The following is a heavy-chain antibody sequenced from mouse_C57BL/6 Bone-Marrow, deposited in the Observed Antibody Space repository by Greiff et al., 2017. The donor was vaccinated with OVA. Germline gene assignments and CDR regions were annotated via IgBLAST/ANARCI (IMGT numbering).Heavy chain of an antibody. CDR1: GFTFSNYW. CDR2: IRLKSDNYAT. D-gene: IGHD2-1*01. CDR3: TEMIYYGNYLAWFAY. V-gene: IGHV6-3*01. J-gene: IGHJ3*01. Sequence: EVKLMESGGGLVQPGGSMKLSCVASGFTFSNYWMNWVRQSPEKGLEWVAQIRLKSDNYATHYAESVKGRFTISRDDSKSSVYLQMNNLRAEDTGIYYCTEMIYYGNYLAWFAYWGQGTLVTVSA.